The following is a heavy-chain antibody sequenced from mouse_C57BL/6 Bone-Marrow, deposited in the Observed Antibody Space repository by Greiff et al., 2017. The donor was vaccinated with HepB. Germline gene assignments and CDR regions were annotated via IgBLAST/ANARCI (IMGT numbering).Heavy chain of an antibody. J-gene: IGHJ2*01. Sequence: EVQGVESGPVLVKPGASVKMSCKASGYTFTDYYMNWVKQSHGKSLEWIGVINPYNGGTSYNQKFKGKATLTVDKSSSTAYMELNSLTSEDSAVYYCARERTLDYWGQGTTLTVSS. CDR1: GYTFTDYY. CDR3: ARERTLDY. CDR2: INPYNGGT. V-gene: IGHV1-19*01.